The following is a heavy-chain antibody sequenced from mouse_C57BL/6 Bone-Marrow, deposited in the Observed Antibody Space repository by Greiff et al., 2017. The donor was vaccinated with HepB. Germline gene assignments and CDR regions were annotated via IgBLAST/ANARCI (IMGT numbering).Heavy chain of an antibody. D-gene: IGHD1-1*01. Sequence: DVMLVESGGGLVKPGGSLKLSCAASGFTFSDYGMHWVRQAPEKGLEWVAYISSGSSTIYYADTVKGRFTISRDNAKNTLFLQMTSLRSEDTAMYYCARTSRNGSSYDDYWGQGTTLTVSS. CDR1: GFTFSDYG. CDR3: ARTSRNGSSYDDY. V-gene: IGHV5-17*01. CDR2: ISSGSSTI. J-gene: IGHJ2*01.